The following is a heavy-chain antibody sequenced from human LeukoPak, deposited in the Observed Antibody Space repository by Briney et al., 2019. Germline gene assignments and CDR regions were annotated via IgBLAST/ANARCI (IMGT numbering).Heavy chain of an antibody. CDR3: ARVVFWSGYQFDY. Sequence: ASVKVSCKASGYTFTGYYMHWVRQAPGQGLECMGWINPNSGGTNYAQKFQGRVTMTRDTSISTAYMELSRLRSDDTAVSYCARVVFWSGYQFDYWGQGTLVTVSS. CDR2: INPNSGGT. V-gene: IGHV1-2*02. D-gene: IGHD3-3*01. CDR1: GYTFTGYY. J-gene: IGHJ4*02.